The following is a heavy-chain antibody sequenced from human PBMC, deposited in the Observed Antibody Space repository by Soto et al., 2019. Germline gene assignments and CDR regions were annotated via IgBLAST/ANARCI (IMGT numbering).Heavy chain of an antibody. CDR1: GFTFSSNW. CDR2: IKGDGISK. J-gene: IGHJ4*02. V-gene: IGHV3-74*01. Sequence: EVQLVESGGGLVQSGGSLRLSCAASGFTFSSNWMHWVGQAPGKGLVWVSRIKGDGISKNNADSVKGRFTISRDNAKDTVFLQMNGLSADDTAVYYCARGAMGNYYNDYWGQGTLVTVSS. D-gene: IGHD3-10*01. CDR3: ARGAMGNYYNDY.